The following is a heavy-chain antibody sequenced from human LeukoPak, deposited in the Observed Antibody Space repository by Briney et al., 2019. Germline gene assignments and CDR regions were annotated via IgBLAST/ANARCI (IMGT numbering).Heavy chain of an antibody. J-gene: IGHJ4*02. CDR2: ISGSGGST. CDR1: GFTFSSYA. Sequence: PGGSLRLSCAASGFTFSSYAMTWVRQAPGKGLEWVSVISGSGGSTFSADSVKGRFIISRDNSWNTLYLQMNSLRAEDTAVYYCARIMLSWREFDCWGQGTLVTVSS. V-gene: IGHV3-23*01. D-gene: IGHD1-26*01. CDR3: ARIMLSWREFDC.